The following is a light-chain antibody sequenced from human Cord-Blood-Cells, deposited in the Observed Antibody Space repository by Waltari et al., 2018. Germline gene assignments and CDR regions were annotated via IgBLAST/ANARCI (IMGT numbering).Light chain of an antibody. CDR3: SSYTSSSTLYV. J-gene: IGLJ1*01. Sequence: QSALTQPASVSGSPGQSITITCTGTSSDVGGYNHSPRYQQHPGKAPKLMIYDVSNRPSGVSNRFSGSKSGNTASLTISGLQAEDEADYYCSSYTSSSTLYVFGTGTKVTVL. CDR1: SSDVGGYNH. V-gene: IGLV2-14*01. CDR2: DVS.